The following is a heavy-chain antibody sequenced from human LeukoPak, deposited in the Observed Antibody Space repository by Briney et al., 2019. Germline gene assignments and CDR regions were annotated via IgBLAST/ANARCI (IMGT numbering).Heavy chain of an antibody. J-gene: IGHJ4*02. V-gene: IGHV4-39*01. CDR1: GGAICISSYY. CDR2: IYYSGST. CDR3: VRTDYDILTGYLYYFDY. Sequence: SETLSLTCTVSGGAICISSYYWGWIRQPPGKGLEWIGSIYYSGSTYYNPSLKSRVTISVDTTKNQFSLKLSSVTAADTGVSFCVRTDYDILTGYLYYFDYWGQGTLVTVSS. D-gene: IGHD3-9*01.